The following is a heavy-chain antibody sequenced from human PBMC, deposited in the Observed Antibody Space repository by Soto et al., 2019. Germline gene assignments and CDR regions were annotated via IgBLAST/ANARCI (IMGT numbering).Heavy chain of an antibody. CDR2: IYTDGNGK. D-gene: IGHD2-21*01. Sequence: QVHLVESGGGVVQPGGSLRLSCGASGFTFSSHTMHWVRQAPAKGLEWVTFIYTDGNGKYYTDSVKGRFTTSRDNSKNTMYLAMNGLRVEDTAVYYCARDGERWSECDLVYWGQVVLVTVAS. V-gene: IGHV3-30-3*01. J-gene: IGHJ4*02. CDR1: GFTFSSHT. CDR3: ARDGERWSECDLVY.